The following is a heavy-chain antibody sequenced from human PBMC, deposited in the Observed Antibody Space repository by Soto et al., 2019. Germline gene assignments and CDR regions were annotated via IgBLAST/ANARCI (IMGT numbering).Heavy chain of an antibody. J-gene: IGHJ4*02. CDR2: IYYSGST. D-gene: IGHD3-22*01. V-gene: IGHV4-61*01. CDR1: GGSVRSGSYY. CDR3: ARQSTSYYDSSGSKMGFDY. Sequence: SETLSLTCTVSGGSVRSGSYYWTWIRQPPGKGLEWIGHIYYSGSTNYNPSLKSRVTISVDTSKNQFSLKLSSVTAADTAVYYCARQSTSYYDSSGSKMGFDYWGQGTLVTLSS.